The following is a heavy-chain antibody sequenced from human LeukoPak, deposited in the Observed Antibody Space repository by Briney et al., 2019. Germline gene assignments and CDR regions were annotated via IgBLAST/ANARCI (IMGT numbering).Heavy chain of an antibody. V-gene: IGHV4-31*03. Sequence: SQTLSLTCTVSGGSISSSAYYWSWIRQHPGKGLEWIGYIYYSGITYYNPSLKSRVTISVDTSKNQFSLKLSSVTAADTAVYYCARGLYDSSGYYPHAFDIWGQGTMVTVSS. J-gene: IGHJ3*02. D-gene: IGHD3-22*01. CDR1: GGSISSSAYY. CDR3: ARGLYDSSGYYPHAFDI. CDR2: IYYSGIT.